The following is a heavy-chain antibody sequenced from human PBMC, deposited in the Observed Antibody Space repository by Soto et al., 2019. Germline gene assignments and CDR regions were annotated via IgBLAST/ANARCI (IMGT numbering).Heavy chain of an antibody. CDR2: ISGSGGST. Sequence: PGGFLRLSCAASGVTLSSYAMSWVRQAPGKGLEWVSAISGSGGSTYYADSVKGRFTISRDNSKNTLYLQMNSLRAEDTAVYYCAKEDSSSKWLYYYYGMDVWGQGTTVTVSS. J-gene: IGHJ6*02. D-gene: IGHD6-6*01. CDR1: GVTLSSYA. V-gene: IGHV3-23*01. CDR3: AKEDSSSKWLYYYYGMDV.